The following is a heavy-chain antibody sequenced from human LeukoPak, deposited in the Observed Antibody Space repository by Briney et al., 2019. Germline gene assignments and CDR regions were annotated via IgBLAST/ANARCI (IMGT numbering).Heavy chain of an antibody. V-gene: IGHV3-21*01. CDR1: GFTFSSYS. CDR3: ARDLLAARPVVSFDY. D-gene: IGHD6-6*01. Sequence: GGSLRLSCAASGFTFSSYSMHWVRQAPGKGLEWVSAISSSSSFIYYADSMKGRFTISRDNAKNSLYLQMNSLRAEDTAVYYCARDLLAARPVVSFDYWGQGTLVTVSS. CDR2: ISSSSSFI. J-gene: IGHJ4*02.